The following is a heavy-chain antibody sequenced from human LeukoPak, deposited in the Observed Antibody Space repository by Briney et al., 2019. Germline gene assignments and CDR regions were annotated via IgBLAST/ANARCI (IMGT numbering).Heavy chain of an antibody. D-gene: IGHD6-19*01. CDR3: ARDTAVAPSSNWFDP. CDR2: VIPYLGII. V-gene: IGHV1-69*04. J-gene: IGHJ5*02. Sequence: SVKVSCKASGGTFSTDAISWVRQAPGQGLEWMGRVIPYLGIIDYTQKFQGRITISADKSTSTAYIEMNSLTSEDTAVYYCARDTAVAPSSNWFDPWGQGTLVTVSS. CDR1: GGTFSTDA.